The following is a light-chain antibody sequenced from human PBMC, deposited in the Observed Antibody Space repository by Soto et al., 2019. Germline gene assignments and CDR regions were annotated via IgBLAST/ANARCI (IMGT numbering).Light chain of an antibody. Sequence: DIQMTQSPSTLSASVGDRVTITCRASQSISSWLAWYQQKPGKAPKLLIYKASSLESVVPSRFSGSGSGTEFTLTISSLQPDDFATYYCHQYNNYSWTFGQGTKVEIK. CDR3: HQYNNYSWT. CDR2: KAS. CDR1: QSISSW. V-gene: IGKV1-5*03. J-gene: IGKJ1*01.